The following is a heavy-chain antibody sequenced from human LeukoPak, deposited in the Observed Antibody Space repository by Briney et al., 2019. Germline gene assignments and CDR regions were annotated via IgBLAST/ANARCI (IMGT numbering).Heavy chain of an antibody. CDR2: FDPEDGET. D-gene: IGHD1-7*01. Sequence: ASVKVSCKVSGYTLTELSMHWVRQAPGKGLEWMGGFDPEDGETIYAQKFQGRVTMTEDTSTDTAYMELSSLRSEDTAVYYCARARYNWNYGYYYYYYMDVWGKGTTVTVSS. V-gene: IGHV1-24*01. CDR3: ARARYNWNYGYYYYYYMDV. CDR1: GYTLTELS. J-gene: IGHJ6*03.